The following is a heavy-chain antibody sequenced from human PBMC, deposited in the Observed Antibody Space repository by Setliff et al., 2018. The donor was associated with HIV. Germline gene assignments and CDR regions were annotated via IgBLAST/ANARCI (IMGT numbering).Heavy chain of an antibody. CDR3: ARVSSSYFFLGAFDS. V-gene: IGHV4-39*01. CDR2: IYYSGST. D-gene: IGHD6-13*01. CDR1: GGSISSSSYY. J-gene: IGHJ4*02. Sequence: SETLSLTCTVSGGSISSSSYYWGWIRQPPGKGLEWIGNIYYSGSTNYNPSLKSRVTISIDTSKNQFSLRMTSATATDTAFYFCARVSSSYFFLGAFDSWGQGTLVTVSS.